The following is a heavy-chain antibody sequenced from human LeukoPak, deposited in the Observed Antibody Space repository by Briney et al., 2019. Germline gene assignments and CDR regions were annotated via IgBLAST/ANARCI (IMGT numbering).Heavy chain of an antibody. D-gene: IGHD4-17*01. CDR2: MNPNSGNT. CDR3: ARVGYGDYVVAY. V-gene: IGHV1-8*02. Sequence: ASVKVSCKASGYTFTSYDINWVRQATGQGLEWMGWMNPNSGNTGYAQKFQGRVTMTRNTSISTAYMELSSLRSEDTAVYYCARVGYGDYVVAYWGQGTLVTVSS. J-gene: IGHJ4*02. CDR1: GYTFTSYD.